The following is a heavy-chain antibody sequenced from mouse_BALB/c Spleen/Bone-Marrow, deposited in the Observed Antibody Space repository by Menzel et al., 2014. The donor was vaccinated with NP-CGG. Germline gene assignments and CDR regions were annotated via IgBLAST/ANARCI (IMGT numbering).Heavy chain of an antibody. CDR1: GYTFTDST. CDR3: ARRDYGPAWFTY. J-gene: IGHJ3*01. CDR2: INPNNGAT. Sequence: EVQLQQSGPELVKPGASVKISCKPSGYTFTDSTINWVKQSHGKSLEWIGGINPNNGATGYNQKFKGKATLTVDKSSSTAYLELRSLTSDDSAVYYCARRDYGPAWFTYWGQGALVTVSA. D-gene: IGHD1-1*01. V-gene: IGHV1-18*01.